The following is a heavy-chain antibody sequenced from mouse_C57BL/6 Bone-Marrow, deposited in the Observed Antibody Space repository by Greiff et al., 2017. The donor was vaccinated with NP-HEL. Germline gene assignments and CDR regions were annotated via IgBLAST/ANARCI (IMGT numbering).Heavy chain of an antibody. D-gene: IGHD2-3*01. CDR1: GYTFTSYG. CDR2: IYIGNGYT. J-gene: IGHJ2*01. CDR3: ARSPDGYYEGYYFDY. V-gene: IGHV1-58*01. Sequence: DVKLQESGAELVRPGSSVKMSCKTSGYTFTSYGINWVKQRPGQGLEWIGYIYIGNGYTEYNEKFKGKATLTSDTSSSTAYMQLSSLTSEDSAIYFCARSPDGYYEGYYFDYWGQGTTLTVSS.